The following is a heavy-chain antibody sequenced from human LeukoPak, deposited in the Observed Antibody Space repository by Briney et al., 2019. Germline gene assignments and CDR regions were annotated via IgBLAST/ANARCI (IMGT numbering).Heavy chain of an antibody. CDR1: GFTFNTYA. V-gene: IGHV3-23*01. Sequence: PGGSLRLSCAASGFTFNTYAMSWVRQAPGEGLEWVSTVSGDGGTTYYADSVKGRFTISRDNAKKSLYLQLNSLRAEDTAVYYCARGIGYWGQGTLVTVSS. J-gene: IGHJ4*02. CDR3: ARGIGY. CDR2: VSGDGGTT.